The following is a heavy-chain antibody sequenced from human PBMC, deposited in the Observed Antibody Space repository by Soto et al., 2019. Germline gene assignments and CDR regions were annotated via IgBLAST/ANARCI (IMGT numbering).Heavy chain of an antibody. CDR2: ISAYNGNT. J-gene: IGHJ6*02. D-gene: IGHD3-22*01. CDR1: GYTFTSYG. V-gene: IGHV1-18*01. CDR3: ARIPYYYDSSGYYYYGMDV. Sequence: GASVKVSCKAPGYTFTSYGISWVRQAPGQGLEWMGWISAYNGNTNYAQKLQGRVTMTTDTSTSTAYMELRSLRSDDTAVYYCARIPYYYDSSGYYYYGMDVWGQGTTVTVSS.